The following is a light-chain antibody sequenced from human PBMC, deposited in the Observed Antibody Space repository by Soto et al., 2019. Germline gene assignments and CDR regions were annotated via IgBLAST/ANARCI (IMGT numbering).Light chain of an antibody. CDR1: QSVSSY. CDR2: DAS. Sequence: EIVLTQSPATLSLSPGERATLSCRASQSVSSYLAWYQQKPGQAPRLLIYDASNRATGIPARFSGSGSGTDFTLTVSCLQSEDFATYYCQQYYSYPPTFGQGTKVDI. CDR3: QQYYSYPPT. J-gene: IGKJ1*01. V-gene: IGKV3-11*01.